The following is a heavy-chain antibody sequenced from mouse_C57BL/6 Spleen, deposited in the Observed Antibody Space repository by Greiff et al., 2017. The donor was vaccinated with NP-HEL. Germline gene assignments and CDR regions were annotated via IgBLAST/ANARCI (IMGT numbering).Heavy chain of an antibody. V-gene: IGHV3-6*01. J-gene: IGHJ3*01. Sequence: ESGPGLVKPSQSLSLTCSVTGYSITSGYYWNWIRQFPGNKLEWMGYISYDGSNNYNPSLKNRISITRDTSKNQFFLKLNSVTTEDTATYYCARGKDFLGFAYWGQGTLVTVSA. CDR3: ARGKDFLGFAY. CDR1: GYSITSGYY. CDR2: ISYDGSN.